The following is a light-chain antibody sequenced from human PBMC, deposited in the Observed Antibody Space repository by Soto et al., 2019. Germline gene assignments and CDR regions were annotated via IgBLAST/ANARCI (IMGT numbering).Light chain of an antibody. J-gene: IGKJ4*01. CDR1: QSVGRSY. CDR3: QQYQSLT. V-gene: IGKV3-20*01. CDR2: SVS. Sequence: EIVLTQSPATLSLSPGERATLSCRASQSVGRSYLAWYQQKPGQAPRLLISSVSKRATGVPDRFSGSGSGTDFTLTITRLEPEDFAVYYCQQYQSLTFGGGTKV.